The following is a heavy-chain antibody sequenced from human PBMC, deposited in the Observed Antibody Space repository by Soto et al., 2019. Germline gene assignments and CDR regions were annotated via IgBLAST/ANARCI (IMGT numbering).Heavy chain of an antibody. D-gene: IGHD3-10*01. CDR3: TRDRVVAYGSGSYGY. Sequence: GGSLRLSCATSGFTFSNAWMIWVRQAPGKGLEWVGRIKSKTDGGTTTDYAAPVKGRFTISRDDSKSIAYLQMNSLKTEDTAVYYCTRDRVVAYGSGSYGYWGQGTLVTVSS. J-gene: IGHJ4*02. CDR1: GFTFSNAW. CDR2: IKSKTDGGTTT. V-gene: IGHV3-15*01.